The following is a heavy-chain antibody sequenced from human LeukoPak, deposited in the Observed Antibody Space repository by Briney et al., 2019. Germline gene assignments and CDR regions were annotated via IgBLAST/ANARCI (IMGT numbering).Heavy chain of an antibody. V-gene: IGHV3-21*01. D-gene: IGHD6-13*01. CDR1: GFTFSSYS. CDR3: ARFGAAAGTAIDY. J-gene: IGHJ4*02. CDR2: ISSSSSYI. Sequence: GGSLRLSCAASGFTFSSYSMNWVRRAPGKGLEWVSSISSSSSYIYYADSVKGRFTISRDNAKNSLYLQMNSLRAEDTAVYYCARFGAAAGTAIDYWGQGTLVTVSS.